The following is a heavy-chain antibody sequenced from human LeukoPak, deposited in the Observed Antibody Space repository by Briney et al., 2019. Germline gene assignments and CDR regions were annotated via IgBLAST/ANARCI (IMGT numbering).Heavy chain of an antibody. J-gene: IGHJ5*02. CDR1: GGSFSGYY. V-gene: IGHV4-34*01. CDR2: INHSGST. Sequence: PSETLSLTCAVYGGSFSGYYWSWIRQPPGKGLEWIGEINHSGSTNYNPSLKSRVTISVDTSKNQFSLKLSSVTAADTAVYYCARHRDDYSKLWFDPWGQGTLVTVSS. CDR3: ARHRDDYSKLWFDP. D-gene: IGHD4-11*01.